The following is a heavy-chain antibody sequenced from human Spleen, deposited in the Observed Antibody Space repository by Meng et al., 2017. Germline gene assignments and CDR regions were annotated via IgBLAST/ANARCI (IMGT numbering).Heavy chain of an antibody. CDR1: GYTFTGYY. V-gene: IGHV1-2*02. J-gene: IGHJ4*02. CDR2: INPNSGGT. Sequence: QVPLVQAGAEVKKPGASVKVSCKASGYTFTGYYMHWVRQAPGQGLEWMGWINPNSGGTNYAQKFQGRVTMTGDTSISTAYMELSGLRFDDTAMYYCARDEDISAAGKLFGDYWGQGTLVTVSS. D-gene: IGHD6-25*01. CDR3: ARDEDISAAGKLFGDY.